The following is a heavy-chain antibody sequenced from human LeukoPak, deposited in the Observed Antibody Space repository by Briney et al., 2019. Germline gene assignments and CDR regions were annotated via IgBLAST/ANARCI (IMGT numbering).Heavy chain of an antibody. D-gene: IGHD1-1*01. Sequence: SETLSLTCTVSSGSISSYYWSWIRQPPGKGLEWIGYISYSGSTNFNPSLKSRVTISVDTSKNQFSLKLSSVTAADTAVYYCAREGTAGTNLNWFDPWGQGTLVTVSS. CDR1: SGSISSYY. CDR2: ISYSGST. V-gene: IGHV4-59*01. J-gene: IGHJ5*02. CDR3: AREGTAGTNLNWFDP.